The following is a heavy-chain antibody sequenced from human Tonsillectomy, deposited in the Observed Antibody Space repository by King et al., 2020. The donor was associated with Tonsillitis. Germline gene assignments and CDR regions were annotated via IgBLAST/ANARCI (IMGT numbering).Heavy chain of an antibody. J-gene: IGHJ4*02. CDR3: ARELVLPHLYYDSSGLRGSLYY. Sequence: VQLQQWGAGLLKPSETLSLTCAVYGGSFSDYYWTWIRQPPGEGLEWIGEVNHSGGTNYKPSLKSRVTISVDTSKNQFSLKLRSVTAADTAVYYCARELVLPHLYYDSSGLRGSLYYWGQGTLVTVSS. CDR2: VNHSGGT. D-gene: IGHD3-22*01. CDR1: GGSFSDYY. V-gene: IGHV4-34*01.